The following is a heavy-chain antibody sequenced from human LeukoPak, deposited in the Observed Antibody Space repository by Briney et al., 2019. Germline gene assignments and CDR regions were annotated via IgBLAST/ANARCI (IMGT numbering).Heavy chain of an antibody. Sequence: SETLSLTCAVYGGSFSGYYWSWIRQPPRKGLEWIGEINHSGSTNYNPSLKSRVNISVDTSKNQFSLKLSSVTAADTAVYYCARDLVTTVFYFDYWGQGTLVTVSS. V-gene: IGHV4-34*01. D-gene: IGHD4-17*01. J-gene: IGHJ4*02. CDR2: INHSGST. CDR1: GGSFSGYY. CDR3: ARDLVTTVFYFDY.